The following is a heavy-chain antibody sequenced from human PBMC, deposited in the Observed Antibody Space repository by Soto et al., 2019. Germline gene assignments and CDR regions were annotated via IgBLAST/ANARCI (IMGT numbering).Heavy chain of an antibody. V-gene: IGHV3-30-3*01. Sequence: QVQLVESGGGVVQPGRSLRLSCAASGFTFSSYAMHWVRQAPGKGLEWVAVISYDGNNKYYADSVKGRFTISRDNSKNTLYLQMNSLRAEDTAVYYCARTLRYYYYGMDVWGQGTTVTVSS. CDR1: GFTFSSYA. J-gene: IGHJ6*02. CDR3: ARTLRYYYYGMDV. CDR2: ISYDGNNK.